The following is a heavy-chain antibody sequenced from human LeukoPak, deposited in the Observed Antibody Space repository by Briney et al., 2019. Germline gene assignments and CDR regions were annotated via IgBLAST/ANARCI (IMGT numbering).Heavy chain of an antibody. CDR2: INPNSGGT. D-gene: IGHD6-6*01. CDR3: ARISLGSSESKHDY. J-gene: IGHJ4*02. CDR1: GYTFTGYY. Sequence: ASVKVSCKASGYTFTGYYMHWVRQAPGQGLEWMGWINPNSGGTNYAQKFQGRVTMTRDTSISTAYMELSRLRSDDTAVYYCARISLGSSESKHDYWGQGTLVTLSS. V-gene: IGHV1-2*02.